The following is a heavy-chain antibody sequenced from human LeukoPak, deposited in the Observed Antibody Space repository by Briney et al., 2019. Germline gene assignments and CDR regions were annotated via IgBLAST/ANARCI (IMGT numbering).Heavy chain of an antibody. Sequence: ASVKVSCKVSGYTLTELSMHWVRQAPGKGLEWMGGFDPEDGETIYAQKFQGRVTMTEDASTDTAYMELSSLRSEDTAVYYCATDNRGITGTTFGYWGQGTLVTVSS. J-gene: IGHJ4*02. D-gene: IGHD1-7*01. CDR2: FDPEDGET. CDR1: GYTLTELS. V-gene: IGHV1-24*01. CDR3: ATDNRGITGTTFGY.